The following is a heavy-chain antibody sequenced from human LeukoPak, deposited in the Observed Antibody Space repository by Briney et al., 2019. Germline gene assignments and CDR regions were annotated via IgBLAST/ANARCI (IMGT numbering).Heavy chain of an antibody. J-gene: IGHJ4*02. CDR1: GFIFSNYA. CDR2: IRGSAGSS. CDR3: AKGHESWTGPSDY. V-gene: IGHV3-23*01. Sequence: PGGSERLSCAASGFIFSNYAKSWVRQAPGKGLEWVSVIRGSAGSSYYGDSVKGRFTISRDNSKNILYLQMNSLRVEDTALYYCAKGHESWTGPSDYWGQGTLVTVSS. D-gene: IGHD3/OR15-3a*01.